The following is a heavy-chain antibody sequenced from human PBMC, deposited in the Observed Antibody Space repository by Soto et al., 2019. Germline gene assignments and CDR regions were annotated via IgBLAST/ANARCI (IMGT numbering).Heavy chain of an antibody. Sequence: GASVKVSCKASGYTFTSYGISWVRQAPGQGLEWMGWISAYNGNTNYAQKLQGRVTMTTDTSTSTAYMELRSLRSDDTAVYYCASLYCISTSCYNNWFDPWGQGTLVTVSS. J-gene: IGHJ5*02. D-gene: IGHD2-2*02. CDR3: ASLYCISTSCYNNWFDP. CDR2: ISAYNGNT. V-gene: IGHV1-18*01. CDR1: GYTFTSYG.